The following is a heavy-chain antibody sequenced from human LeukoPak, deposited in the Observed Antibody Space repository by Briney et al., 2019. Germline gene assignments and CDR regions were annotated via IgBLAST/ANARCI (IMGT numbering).Heavy chain of an antibody. Sequence: PSETLSLTCTVSGGSISGYYWSWIRQPPGKGLEWIGEINHSGSTNYNPSLKSRVTISVDTSKNQFSLKLSSVTAADMAVYYCARVVVVPAAIKYYYYGMDVWGQGTTVTVSS. V-gene: IGHV4-34*01. D-gene: IGHD2-2*02. CDR1: GGSISGYY. CDR3: ARVVVVPAAIKYYYYGMDV. CDR2: INHSGST. J-gene: IGHJ6*02.